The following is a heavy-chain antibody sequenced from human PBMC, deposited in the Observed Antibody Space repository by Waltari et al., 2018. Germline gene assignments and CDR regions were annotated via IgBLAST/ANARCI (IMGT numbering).Heavy chain of an antibody. D-gene: IGHD5-12*01. CDR1: GFTFSSYA. Sequence: EVQLLESGGGLVQPGGSLRLSCAASGFTFSSYAMSWVRQAQGKGLEWVSAISGSGGSTYYADSVKCRFTISRDNSKNTLYLQMNSLRAEDTAVYYCAKDPRVATGQGPGLFDYWGQGTLVTVSS. J-gene: IGHJ4*02. CDR3: AKDPRVATGQGPGLFDY. CDR2: ISGSGGST. V-gene: IGHV3-23*01.